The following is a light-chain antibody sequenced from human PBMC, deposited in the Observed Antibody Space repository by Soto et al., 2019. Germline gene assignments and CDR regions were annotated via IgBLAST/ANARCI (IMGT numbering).Light chain of an antibody. J-gene: IGLJ1*01. CDR2: SNN. V-gene: IGLV1-44*01. CDR1: SSNIGSNT. CDR3: AAWDGSLTGDV. Sequence: QSVLTQPPSASGTPGQRVTISCSGSSSNIGSNTVNWYQQLPGTAPKLLIYSNNQRPSGVPDRFSGSKSGTSASLAISGLQAEDEADYCCAAWDGSLTGDVCGTGTKVTVL.